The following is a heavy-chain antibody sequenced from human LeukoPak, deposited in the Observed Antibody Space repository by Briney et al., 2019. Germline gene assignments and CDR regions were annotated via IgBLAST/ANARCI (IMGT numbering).Heavy chain of an antibody. J-gene: IGHJ6*02. CDR2: IYYSGST. CDR1: GGSISSSSYY. V-gene: IGHV4-39*01. CDR3: ARHGDYLTYYYYGMDV. Sequence: SETLSLTCTVSGGSISSSSYYWGWIRQPPGKGLEWIGSIYYSGSTYYNPSLKSRVTISLDTSKNQFSLKLSSVTAADTAVYYCARHGDYLTYYYYGMDVWGQGTTVTVSS. D-gene: IGHD4-17*01.